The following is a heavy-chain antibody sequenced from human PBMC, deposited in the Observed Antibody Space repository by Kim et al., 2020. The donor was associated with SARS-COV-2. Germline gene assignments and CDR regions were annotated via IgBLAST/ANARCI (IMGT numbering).Heavy chain of an antibody. J-gene: IGHJ4*02. V-gene: IGHV3-30*07. CDR3: ARVPLYSSSWYEYYFDY. Sequence: VKGRFTISRDNSKNTLYLQMNSLRAEDTAVYYCARVPLYSSSWYEYYFDYWGQGTLVTVSS. D-gene: IGHD6-13*01.